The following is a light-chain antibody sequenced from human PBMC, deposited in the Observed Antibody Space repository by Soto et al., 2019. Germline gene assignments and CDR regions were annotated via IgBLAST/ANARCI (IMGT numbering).Light chain of an antibody. CDR2: WAS. V-gene: IGKV4-1*01. J-gene: IGKJ1*01. Sequence: THSPDSLVVLLCKSSNLNCKSSRGLYLWTHKKNYLAWYQQKPGQAPRLLLYWASTRESGVPDRFSGSGSGTNFNLTISALQAEDAAVYYCQPFFSDVRVGQGTKV. CDR1: RGLYLWTHKKNY. CDR3: QPFFSDVR.